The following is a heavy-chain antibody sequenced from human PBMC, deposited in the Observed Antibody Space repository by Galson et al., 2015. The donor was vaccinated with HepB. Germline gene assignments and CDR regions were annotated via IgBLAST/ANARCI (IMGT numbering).Heavy chain of an antibody. V-gene: IGHV3-30*18. CDR3: AKDRAGYSSGWYFAYYYYGMDV. Sequence: SLRLSCAASGFTFSSYGMHWVRQAPGKGLEWVAVISYDGSNKYYADSVKGRFTISRDNSKNTLYLQMNSLRAEDTAVYYCAKDRAGYSSGWYFAYYYYGMDVWGQGTTVTVSS. D-gene: IGHD6-19*01. CDR2: ISYDGSNK. J-gene: IGHJ6*02. CDR1: GFTFSSYG.